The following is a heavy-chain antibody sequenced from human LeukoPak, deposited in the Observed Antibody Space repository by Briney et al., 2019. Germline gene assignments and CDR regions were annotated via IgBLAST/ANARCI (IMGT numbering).Heavy chain of an antibody. V-gene: IGHV4-39*01. CDR3: ARQSGYSYGLFDY. J-gene: IGHJ4*02. CDR2: IYYSGST. D-gene: IGHD5-18*01. CDR1: GGSISSSSYY. Sequence: PSETLSLTCTVSGGSISSSSYYRGWIRQPPGKGLEWIGSIYYSGSTYYNPSLKSRVTISVDTSKNQFSLKLSSVTAADTAVYYCARQSGYSYGLFDYWGQGTLVTVSS.